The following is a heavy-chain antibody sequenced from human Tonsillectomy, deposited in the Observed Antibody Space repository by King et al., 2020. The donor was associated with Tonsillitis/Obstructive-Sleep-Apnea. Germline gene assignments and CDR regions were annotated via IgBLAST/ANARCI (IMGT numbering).Heavy chain of an antibody. J-gene: IGHJ3*02. Sequence: QVQLVESGGGVVQPGRSLRLSCVASGFTFSSYAIHWVRQAPGKGLEWVAVISYDGSNRYYADSVKGRFTISRDNSKNTLGLQMNSLRAEDTAVYFCAREGIYDISGYADAFDIWGQGTMVTVSS. D-gene: IGHD3-22*01. CDR2: ISYDGSNR. V-gene: IGHV3-30*04. CDR1: GFTFSSYA. CDR3: AREGIYDISGYADAFDI.